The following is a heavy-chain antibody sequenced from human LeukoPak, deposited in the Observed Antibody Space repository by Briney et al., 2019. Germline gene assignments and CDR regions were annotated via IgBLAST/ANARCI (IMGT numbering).Heavy chain of an antibody. CDR1: GGSFSGYY. CDR2: INHSGST. D-gene: IGHD2-15*01. CDR3: AGNHCSGGSCYLGTYDAFDI. J-gene: IGHJ3*02. V-gene: IGHV4-34*01. Sequence: SETLSLTCAVSGGSFSGYYWSWIRQPPGKGLEWSGEINHSGSTTYNPSLKSRVTISVDTSKNQFSLKLSSVTAADTAVYYCAGNHCSGGSCYLGTYDAFDIWGQGTMVTVSS.